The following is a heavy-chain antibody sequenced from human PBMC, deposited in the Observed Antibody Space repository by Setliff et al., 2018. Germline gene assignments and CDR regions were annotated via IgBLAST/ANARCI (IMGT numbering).Heavy chain of an antibody. CDR1: GYSFPTDY. CDR2: MHPSGVGT. Sequence: ASVKVSCKASGYSFPTDYIHWVRQAPGQEFEWMGIMHPSGVGTSGPQKFQGRVTMTRDTSISTAYMELRRLKSDDTAVYYCARGEHIVSGDFYNYIDVWGKGTTVTVSS. J-gene: IGHJ6*03. D-gene: IGHD2-15*01. V-gene: IGHV1-46*01. CDR3: ARGEHIVSGDFYNYIDV.